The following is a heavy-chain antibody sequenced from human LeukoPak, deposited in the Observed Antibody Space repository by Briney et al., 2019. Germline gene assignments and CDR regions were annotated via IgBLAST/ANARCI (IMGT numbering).Heavy chain of an antibody. J-gene: IGHJ2*01. V-gene: IGHV4-59*11. D-gene: IGHD3-10*01. CDR1: GGSICYHY. CDR2: VHYSGSS. Sequence: SETLSLTCSVSGGSICYHYWNCIPQAPGKALEWIGYVHYSGSSNYNPSLKSRVSMSMDTSSNQFSLTLTSVTAADSPVYFCARTRSWSGSYYWYFDLWGRGTLVTVSS. CDR3: ARTRSWSGSYYWYFDL.